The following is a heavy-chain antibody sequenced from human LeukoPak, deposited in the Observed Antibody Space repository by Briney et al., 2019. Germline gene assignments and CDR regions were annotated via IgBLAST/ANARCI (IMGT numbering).Heavy chain of an antibody. Sequence: GGSLRLSCAASGFTLISYAMSWVRQAPGKGLEWVSAISGSGGSTYYADSVKGRFTISRDNSKNTLYLQMNSLRAEDTALYYCARKYSRGWYYFDYWGQGTLVTVSS. CDR1: GFTLISYA. CDR2: ISGSGGST. J-gene: IGHJ4*02. V-gene: IGHV3-23*01. D-gene: IGHD6-19*01. CDR3: ARKYSRGWYYFDY.